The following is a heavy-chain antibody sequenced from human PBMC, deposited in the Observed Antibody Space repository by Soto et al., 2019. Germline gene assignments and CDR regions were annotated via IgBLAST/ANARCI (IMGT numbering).Heavy chain of an antibody. CDR3: ARTPRQELIDF. CDR2: MNPISGNT. CDR1: GHTFTTYD. Sequence: QVQLVQSGAAVKKPGASVKVSCKASGHTFTTYDINWVRQATGQGLEWLGWMNPISGNTGYAPEFQGRVTMTSDTSISTAYMELSSLRSDDTAVYYCARTPRQELIDFWGPGTQVTVSS. V-gene: IGHV1-8*01. D-gene: IGHD3-10*01. J-gene: IGHJ4*02.